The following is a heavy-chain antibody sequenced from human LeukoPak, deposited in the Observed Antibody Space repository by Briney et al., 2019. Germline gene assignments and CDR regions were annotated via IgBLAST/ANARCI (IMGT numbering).Heavy chain of an antibody. D-gene: IGHD1-1*01. CDR2: ITTSGTYI. Sequence: PGGSLRLSCAASGFTFTRFNMNWVRQAPGKGLELVSSITTSGTYIYYADSVKGRFTISRDNAKNSLYLQMNSLRAEDTAVYYCARAGISTTGTYGAYFDYWGQGTLVTVSS. CDR1: GFTFTRFN. CDR3: ARAGISTTGTYGAYFDY. J-gene: IGHJ4*02. V-gene: IGHV3-21*01.